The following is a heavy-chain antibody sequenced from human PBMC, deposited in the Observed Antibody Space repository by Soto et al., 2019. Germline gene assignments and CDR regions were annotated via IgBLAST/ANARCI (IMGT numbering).Heavy chain of an antibody. V-gene: IGHV5-51*01. J-gene: IGHJ3*01. D-gene: IGHD4-17*01. CDR1: GYKFTTYW. Sequence: PGESLKISCKGSGYKFTTYWIGWVRQTPGKGLEWMGIFYPGDSDSRYSSSFRGQVTFSVDKSVSTAYLQWSSLKASDTAIYYCTRHMKSTMTTYGWEIWGQGIKVTGSS. CDR2: FYPGDSDS. CDR3: TRHMKSTMTTYGWEI.